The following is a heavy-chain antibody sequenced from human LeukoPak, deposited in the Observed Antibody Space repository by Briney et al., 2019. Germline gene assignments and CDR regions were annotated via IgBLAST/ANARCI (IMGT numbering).Heavy chain of an antibody. Sequence: ASVKVSCKASGYTFTGYYIHWVRQAPGQGLDWMGWINPNSGDKDYAQKFQGRDTMTRDTSISTAYMELSRLRSDDTAVYYCAGPLDTVDAFDIWGQGTMVTVSS. V-gene: IGHV1-2*02. CDR1: GYTFTGYY. CDR3: AGPLDTVDAFDI. D-gene: IGHD3/OR15-3a*01. CDR2: INPNSGDK. J-gene: IGHJ3*02.